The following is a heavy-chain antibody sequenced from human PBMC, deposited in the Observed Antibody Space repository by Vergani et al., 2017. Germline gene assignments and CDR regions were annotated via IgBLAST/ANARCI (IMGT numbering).Heavy chain of an antibody. V-gene: IGHV3-21*01. Sequence: EVQLEESGGGLVLPGRSLRLSCVASGFTFSSYSMNWVRQAPGKGLDWVSSISSSSSYIYYADSVKGRFTISRDSGENSLFLQMNSLRAEDTAVYYCVRGAAGAQNFDYYSMDVWGHGTTVTVSS. CDR3: VRGAAGAQNFDYYSMDV. J-gene: IGHJ6*02. D-gene: IGHD6-25*01. CDR2: ISSSSSYI. CDR1: GFTFSSYS.